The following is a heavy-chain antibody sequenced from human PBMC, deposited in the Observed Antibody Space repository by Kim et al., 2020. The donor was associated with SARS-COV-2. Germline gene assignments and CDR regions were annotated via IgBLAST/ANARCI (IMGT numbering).Heavy chain of an antibody. CDR2: IFYDGTNE. D-gene: IGHD6-19*01. CDR3: ARVNSGWFYQNAMDV. J-gene: IGHJ6*02. V-gene: IGHV3-30*04. Sequence: GSLRLSCTASGFTFRSYSMHWVRQAPGKGLELVAVIFYDGTNEYYVDSVKGRFTISRNNSMNTLYLQMNSLRPDDTAVYYCARVNSGWFYQNAMDVWGQGTTVSVSS. CDR1: GFTFRSYS.